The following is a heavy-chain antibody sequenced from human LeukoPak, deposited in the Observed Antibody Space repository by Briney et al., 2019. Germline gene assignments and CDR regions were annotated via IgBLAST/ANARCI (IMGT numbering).Heavy chain of an antibody. D-gene: IGHD3-22*01. CDR3: ARSLIVVVITQSFDY. J-gene: IGHJ4*02. Sequence: GGSLRLSCAASGFTFSRPWMNWVRQAPGKGLEWVANIKPDGSDKYYLDSVRGRFTISRDNAKNSLYLQMNSLRAEDTAVYYCARSLIVVVITQSFDYWGQGTLVTVSS. V-gene: IGHV3-7*01. CDR2: IKPDGSDK. CDR1: GFTFSRPW.